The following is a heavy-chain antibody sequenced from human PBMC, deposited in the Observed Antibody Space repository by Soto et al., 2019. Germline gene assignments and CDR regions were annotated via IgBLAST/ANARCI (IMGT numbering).Heavy chain of an antibody. D-gene: IGHD3-10*01. CDR1: GFTFSSYA. Sequence: GGSLRLSCAASGFTFSSYAMSWVRQAPGKGLEWVSAISGSGCSTYYADSVKGRFIISRDNSKNTLYLQMKSLRAEDTAVYYCAKDTAYYYGSGSYTPEYFQHWGQGTLVTVSS. CDR3: AKDTAYYYGSGSYTPEYFQH. CDR2: ISGSGCST. J-gene: IGHJ1*01. V-gene: IGHV3-23*01.